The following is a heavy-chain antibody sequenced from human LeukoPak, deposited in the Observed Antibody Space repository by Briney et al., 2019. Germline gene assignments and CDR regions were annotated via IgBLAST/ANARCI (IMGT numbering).Heavy chain of an antibody. CDR1: GGSFSGYY. J-gene: IGHJ4*02. D-gene: IGHD6-6*01. Sequence: SETLSLTCAVYGGSFSGYYWSWIRQPPGKGLEWIGEINHSGSTNYNPSLKSRVTMSVDTSKNQFSLKLSSVTAADTAVYYCARDSGSAYSSSTSFDYWGQGTLVTVSS. CDR2: INHSGST. V-gene: IGHV4-34*01. CDR3: ARDSGSAYSSSTSFDY.